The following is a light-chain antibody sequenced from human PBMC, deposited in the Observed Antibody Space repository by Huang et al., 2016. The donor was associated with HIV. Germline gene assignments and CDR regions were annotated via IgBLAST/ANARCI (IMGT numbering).Light chain of an antibody. CDR1: QSVLYSSTNKNS. J-gene: IGKJ4*01. Sequence: DIVMTQSPDSLAVSLGERATINCKSSQSVLYSSTNKNSLAWYQQKPGQPPKLLIYWASTRESGVPDRFIGSGSGTDFTLTITSLQAEDVAVYYCQQYYSTRLLTFGGGTKVEIK. CDR3: QQYYSTRLLT. V-gene: IGKV4-1*01. CDR2: WAS.